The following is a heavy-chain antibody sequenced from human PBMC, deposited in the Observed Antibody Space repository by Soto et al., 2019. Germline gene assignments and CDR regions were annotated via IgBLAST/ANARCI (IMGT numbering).Heavy chain of an antibody. CDR1: GFTFSSYA. CDR3: YYVGFFMDEFEY. D-gene: IGHD3-16*01. CDR2: ISGSGGST. V-gene: IGHV3-23*01. J-gene: IGHJ4*02. Sequence: GGSLRLSCAASGFTFSSYAMSWVRQAPGKGLEWVSAISGSGGSTYYADSVKGRFTISRDNSKNTLYLQMNSLRAEDTAVYYCYYVGFFMDEFEYWGQGTLVTVPS.